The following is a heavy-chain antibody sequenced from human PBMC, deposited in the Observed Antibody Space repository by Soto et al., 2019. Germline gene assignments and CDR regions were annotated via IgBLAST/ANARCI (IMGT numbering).Heavy chain of an antibody. CDR1: GGSFGGYY. Sequence: SETLSLTCAVYGGSFGGYYWSWIRQPPGKGLEWIGEINHSGSTNYNPSLKSRVTISVDTSKNQFSLKLSSVTAADTAVYYCARGSGIVVVPAAIGPAYDAFDIWGQGTMVTVSS. CDR3: ARGSGIVVVPAAIGPAYDAFDI. V-gene: IGHV4-34*01. J-gene: IGHJ3*02. D-gene: IGHD2-2*01. CDR2: INHSGST.